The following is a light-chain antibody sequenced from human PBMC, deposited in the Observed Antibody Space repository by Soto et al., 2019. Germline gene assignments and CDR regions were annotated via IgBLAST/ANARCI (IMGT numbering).Light chain of an antibody. CDR2: DVS. CDR1: SGDVGGYNY. Sequence: QSVLTQPASVSGSPGQSITISCTGTSGDVGGYNYVSWYQQHPGKAPKLMIYDVSNRPSGVSNRFSGSKSGNTASLTISGLQAEDEADYYCSPYTSSSTLYVFGTGTKVTVL. J-gene: IGLJ1*01. CDR3: SPYTSSSTLYV. V-gene: IGLV2-14*01.